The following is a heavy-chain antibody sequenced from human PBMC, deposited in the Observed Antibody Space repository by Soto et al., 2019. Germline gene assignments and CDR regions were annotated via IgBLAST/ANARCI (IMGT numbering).Heavy chain of an antibody. J-gene: IGHJ4*02. Sequence: EVQLVESGGGLIQPGGSLRVSCAASGFTVSSNYMSWVRQAPVKGLEWVSLIYSGGSTYYADSVKGRFTISRDNSKNTLYLQMSSLSAEDTAVYYCARGYSSSWYVGLGYWGQGTLVTVSS. CDR2: IYSGGST. CDR1: GFTVSSNY. V-gene: IGHV3-53*01. D-gene: IGHD6-13*01. CDR3: ARGYSSSWYVGLGY.